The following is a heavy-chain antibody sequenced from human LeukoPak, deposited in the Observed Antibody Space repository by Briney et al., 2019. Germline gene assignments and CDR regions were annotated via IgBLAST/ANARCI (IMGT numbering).Heavy chain of an antibody. J-gene: IGHJ4*02. CDR1: GFTFSSYW. CDR3: TRDFDGYDHY. CDR2: INSDGTST. D-gene: IGHD5-12*01. V-gene: IGHV3-74*01. Sequence: GGSLALSCAVSGFTFSSYWMHWVRQAPGKGLVWVSRINSDGTSTGYADSVKGRFTISRDNGKNTLYLQMNSLRPEDTAVYYCTRDFDGYDHYWGQGTLVTVSS.